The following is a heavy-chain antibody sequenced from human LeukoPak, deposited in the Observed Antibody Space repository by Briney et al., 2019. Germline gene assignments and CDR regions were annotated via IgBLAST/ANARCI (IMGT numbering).Heavy chain of an antibody. D-gene: IGHD6-13*01. CDR2: ISGSGGST. CDR1: GFTFSSYA. CDR3: ARGEAAAGNVDY. Sequence: PGGSLRLSCAASGFTFSSYAMSWVRQAPGKGLEWVSAISGSGGSTYYADSVKGRFTISRDNSKNTLYLQMNSLRAEDTAVYYCARGEAAAGNVDYWGQGTLVTVSS. J-gene: IGHJ4*02. V-gene: IGHV3-23*01.